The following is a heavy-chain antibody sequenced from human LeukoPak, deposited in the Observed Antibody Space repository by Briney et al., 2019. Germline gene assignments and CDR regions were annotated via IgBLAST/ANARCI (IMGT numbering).Heavy chain of an antibody. Sequence: ASVKVSCKASGYTFTSYAVHWVRQAPGQRPEWMGWIDAGSGNTGCSQEFQGRVTITRDTSASTAYMELSSLRSEDTAVYYCASRLTYRIAHLAGHFDLWGRGTLVTVSS. CDR1: GYTFTSYA. D-gene: IGHD4/OR15-4a*01. CDR2: IDAGSGNT. V-gene: IGHV1-3*03. CDR3: ASRLTYRIAHLAGHFDL. J-gene: IGHJ2*01.